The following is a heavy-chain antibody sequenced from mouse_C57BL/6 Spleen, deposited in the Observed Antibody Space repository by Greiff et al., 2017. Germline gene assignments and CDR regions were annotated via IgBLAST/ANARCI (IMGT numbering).Heavy chain of an antibody. V-gene: IGHV1-69*01. D-gene: IGHD2-4*01. Sequence: QVQLQQPGAELVMPGASVKLSCKASGYTFTSYWMHWVKQRPGQGLEWIGEIDPSDSYTNYNQKFTGKSTLTVDKSSSTAYMQLSSLTSEDSAVYYCASYDFGVWGTGTTVTVSS. CDR2: IDPSDSYT. CDR3: ASYDFGV. CDR1: GYTFTSYW. J-gene: IGHJ1*03.